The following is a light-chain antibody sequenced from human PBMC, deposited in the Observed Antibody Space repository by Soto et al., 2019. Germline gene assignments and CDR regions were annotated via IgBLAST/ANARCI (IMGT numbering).Light chain of an antibody. CDR3: QQYDTSTRT. V-gene: IGKV3-20*01. CDR2: GAS. Sequence: EIVLTQSPGTRSLSPGERATLSCRASPSVSSNYLAWYQQKRGQAPRHLIYGASSRATGIPTRFIGSGSGTDFTLTISRLEPEHFAVYYCQQYDTSTRTFGQGTKVEI. J-gene: IGKJ1*01. CDR1: PSVSSNY.